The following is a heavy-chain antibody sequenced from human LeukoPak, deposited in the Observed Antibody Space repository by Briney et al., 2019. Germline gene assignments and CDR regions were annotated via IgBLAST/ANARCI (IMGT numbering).Heavy chain of an antibody. CDR3: AKVGVYCSGGSCSYDAFDI. CDR1: GFTFSSYA. Sequence: GGSLRLSCAASGFTFSSYAMSWVRQAPGKGLEWVSAISGSGDSTYYADSVKGRFTISRDNSKNTLYLQMNSLRAEDTAVYYCAKVGVYCSGGSCSYDAFDIWGQGTMVTVSS. CDR2: ISGSGDST. J-gene: IGHJ3*02. D-gene: IGHD2-15*01. V-gene: IGHV3-23*01.